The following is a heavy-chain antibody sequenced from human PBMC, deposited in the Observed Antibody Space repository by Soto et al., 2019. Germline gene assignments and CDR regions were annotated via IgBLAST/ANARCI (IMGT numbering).Heavy chain of an antibody. Sequence: ELQLVESGGGLVKPGGSLRLSCAASGFTFSSYSMNWVRQAPGKGLEWVSSISSSSGYIFYADSVQGRFTISRDNAKNSLYLQMNSLRAEDTAVYYCVRDRYSGYPGDHWGQGTLVTVSS. D-gene: IGHD5-12*01. CDR1: GFTFSSYS. CDR3: VRDRYSGYPGDH. J-gene: IGHJ4*02. CDR2: ISSSSGYI. V-gene: IGHV3-21*02.